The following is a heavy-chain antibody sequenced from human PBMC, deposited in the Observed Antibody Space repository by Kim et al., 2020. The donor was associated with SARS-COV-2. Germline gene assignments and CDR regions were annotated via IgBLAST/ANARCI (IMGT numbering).Heavy chain of an antibody. D-gene: IGHD2-8*02. CDR1: GGSISTYF. CDR2: IYYSGST. Sequence: SETLSLTCTISGGSISTYFWAWIRQPPGKGLEWVGYIYYSGSTNYNSSLKSRATISVDTSKNQFSLKLNSVTAADTAVYYCARALVVYGMDVWGPGTTVTVSS. CDR3: ARALVVYGMDV. J-gene: IGHJ6*02. V-gene: IGHV4-59*12.